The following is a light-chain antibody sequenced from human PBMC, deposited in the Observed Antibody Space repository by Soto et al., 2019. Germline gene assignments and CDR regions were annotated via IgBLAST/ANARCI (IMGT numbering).Light chain of an antibody. J-gene: IGKJ4*01. V-gene: IGKV3-15*01. CDR1: QSVRSN. CDR2: GAS. Sequence: EIVMTQSPATLSVSPGDRVTLSCRASQSVRSNSAWYQQKPGQAPRLLIYGASTRATGLPARFSGSGYGTEFTLTISSLQSEDFAVYYCQQYNNWPLTFGGGTKVDIK. CDR3: QQYNNWPLT.